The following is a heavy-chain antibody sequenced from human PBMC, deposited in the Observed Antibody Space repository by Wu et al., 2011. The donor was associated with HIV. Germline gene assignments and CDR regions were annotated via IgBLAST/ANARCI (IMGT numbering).Heavy chain of an antibody. D-gene: IGHD3-3*01. CDR2: INPNSGGT. V-gene: IGHV1-2*02. J-gene: IGHJ2*01. Sequence: QVQLVQSGAEVKKPGASAKVSCKASGYTFTGYYMHWVRQAPGQGLEWMGWINPNSGGTNYAQKFQGRVTMTRDTSISTAYMELSRLRSDDTAVYYCARDSGITIFGVAHWYFDLWGRGTLVTVSS. CDR1: GYTFTGYY. CDR3: ARDSGITIFGVAHWYFDL.